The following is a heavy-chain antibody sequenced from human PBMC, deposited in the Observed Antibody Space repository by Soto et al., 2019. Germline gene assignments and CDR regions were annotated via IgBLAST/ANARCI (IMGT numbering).Heavy chain of an antibody. CDR2: IYYSGST. V-gene: IGHV4-59*01. D-gene: IGHD6-13*01. CDR1: GGSISSYY. Sequence: SETLSLTCTVSGGSISSYYWSWIRQPPGKGLEWIGYIYYSGSTNYNPSLKSRVTISVDTSKNQFSLKLSSVTAADTAVYYCARDELAAAETTKPSYGMDVWGQGTTVTVSS. CDR3: ARDELAAAETTKPSYGMDV. J-gene: IGHJ6*02.